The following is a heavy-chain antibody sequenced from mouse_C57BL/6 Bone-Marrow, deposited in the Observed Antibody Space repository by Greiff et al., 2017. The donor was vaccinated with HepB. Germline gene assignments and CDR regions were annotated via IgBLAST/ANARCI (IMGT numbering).Heavy chain of an antibody. CDR1: GYNFTSYT. J-gene: IGHJ3*01. CDR3: ARTSLYYDYDGGFAY. V-gene: IGHV1-4*01. Sequence: SGAELARPGASVKMSCKASGYNFTSYTMHWVKHRPGQGLEWIGYINPSSGSTNYNQRFKDKATLTAEKSSSTAYMQLTILTSEASAVYYCARTSLYYDYDGGFAYWGRGTLVTVSA. D-gene: IGHD2-4*01. CDR2: INPSSGST.